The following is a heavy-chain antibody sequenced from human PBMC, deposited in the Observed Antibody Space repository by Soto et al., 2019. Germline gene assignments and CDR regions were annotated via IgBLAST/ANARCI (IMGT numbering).Heavy chain of an antibody. Sequence: VQLVESGGGLVQPGGSLRLSCAASGFTFSTYWMSWVRQAPGKGLEWVANMNQDGSEKNYVDSVKGRFTISRDNAKNSLYLQMNSLRDDDTAVYYCARDRGYSTFDYWGQGTLVTVSS. CDR2: MNQDGSEK. CDR3: ARDRGYSTFDY. D-gene: IGHD3-10*01. V-gene: IGHV3-7*03. J-gene: IGHJ4*02. CDR1: GFTFSTYW.